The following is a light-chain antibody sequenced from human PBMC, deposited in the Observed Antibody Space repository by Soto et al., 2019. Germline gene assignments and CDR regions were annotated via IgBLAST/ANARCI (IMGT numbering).Light chain of an antibody. J-gene: IGLJ1*01. V-gene: IGLV1-44*01. CDR1: SSNIGSNT. Sequence: QSVLTQPPSASETPGQRVTSSCSGSSSNIGSNTVNWYQQLPGTAPKLVVYSNNQRPSGVPDRFSGSKSGSSASLAISGLQSEDEADYYCAAWDDSLNAYVFGTGTKVTVL. CDR2: SNN. CDR3: AAWDDSLNAYV.